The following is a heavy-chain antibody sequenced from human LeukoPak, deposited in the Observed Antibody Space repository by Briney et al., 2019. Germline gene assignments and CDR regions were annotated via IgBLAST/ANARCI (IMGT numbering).Heavy chain of an antibody. CDR1: GFTFSSYA. J-gene: IGHJ3*02. D-gene: IGHD3-22*01. CDR3: ARARPYYYDSSGYYILGAFDI. Sequence: GGSLRLSCAASGFTFSSYAMHWVRQAPGQGLEWVAVISYDGSNKYYADSVKGRFTISRDNSKNTLYLQMNSLRAEDTAVYYCARARPYYYDSSGYYILGAFDIWGRGTMVTVSS. CDR2: ISYDGSNK. V-gene: IGHV3-30-3*01.